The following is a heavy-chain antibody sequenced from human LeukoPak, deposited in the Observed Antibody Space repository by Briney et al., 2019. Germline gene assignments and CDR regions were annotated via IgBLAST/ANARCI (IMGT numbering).Heavy chain of an antibody. V-gene: IGHV4-61*02. CDR1: GGSISSGSYY. D-gene: IGHD6-13*01. Sequence: SETLSLTCTVSGGSISSGSYYWSWIRQPAGKGLEWIGRIYTSGSTNYNPSLKSRVTISVDTSKNQFSLKLSSVTAADTAVYYCARVDGAAAGTIHDYWGQGTLVTVSS. J-gene: IGHJ4*02. CDR2: IYTSGST. CDR3: ARVDGAAAGTIHDY.